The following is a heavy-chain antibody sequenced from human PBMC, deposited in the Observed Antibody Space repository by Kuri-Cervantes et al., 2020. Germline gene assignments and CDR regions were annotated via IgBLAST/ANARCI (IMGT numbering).Heavy chain of an antibody. J-gene: IGHJ4*02. Sequence: SVKVSCKASGGTFSSYAISWVRQAPGQGLEWMGGIIPIFGTANYAQKFQGRVTITADESTCTAYMELSSLRSDDTAVYNCARARTPPYYFDYWGQGTLVAVSS. CDR2: IIPIFGTA. CDR3: ARARTPPYYFDY. CDR1: GGTFSSYA. V-gene: IGHV1-69*13.